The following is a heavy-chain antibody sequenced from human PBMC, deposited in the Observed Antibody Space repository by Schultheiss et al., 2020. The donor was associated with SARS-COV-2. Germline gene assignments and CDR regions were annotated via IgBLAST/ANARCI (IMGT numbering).Heavy chain of an antibody. J-gene: IGHJ4*02. CDR2: INPNSGGT. V-gene: IGHV1-2*02. D-gene: IGHD6-6*01. CDR3: ARSGYSSSALDY. Sequence: ASVKVSCKASGYTFTSYGISWVRQAPGQGLGWMGWINPNSGGTSYAQKFQGRVTMTRDTSISTAYMELSRLRSDDTAVYYCARSGYSSSALDYWGQGTLVTVSS. CDR1: GYTFTSYG.